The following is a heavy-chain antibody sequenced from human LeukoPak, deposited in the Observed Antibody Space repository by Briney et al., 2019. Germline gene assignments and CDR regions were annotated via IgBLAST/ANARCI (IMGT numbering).Heavy chain of an antibody. D-gene: IGHD1-26*01. CDR2: ISAYNGNT. V-gene: IGHV1-18*01. CDR3: ARVLTGGGSYYCSFAY. Sequence: GASVKVSCKASGYTFTSYGIIWVRQAPGQGLEWMGWISAYNGNTNYAQKFQGRVTVTTDTSTSTAYMELRSLRSDDTAVYYCARVLTGGGSYYCSFAYWGQGTLVTVSS. CDR1: GYTFTSYG. J-gene: IGHJ4*02.